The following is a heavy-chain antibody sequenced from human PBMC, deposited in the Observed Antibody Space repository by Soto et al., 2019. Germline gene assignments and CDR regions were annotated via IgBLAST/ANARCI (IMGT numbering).Heavy chain of an antibody. CDR3: AKEGGRGYYYDSSGHFDY. V-gene: IGHV3-23*01. D-gene: IGHD3-22*01. CDR1: GFTFSSYA. CDR2: ISGSGGST. J-gene: IGHJ4*02. Sequence: EVQLLESGGGLVQPGGSLRLSCAASGFTFSSYAMSWVRQAPGKGLEWVSAISGSGGSTYYADSVKGRFTISRDNSKNTLYLQMNSLRAEDTAVYYCAKEGGRGYYYDSSGHFDYWGQGTLVTVSS.